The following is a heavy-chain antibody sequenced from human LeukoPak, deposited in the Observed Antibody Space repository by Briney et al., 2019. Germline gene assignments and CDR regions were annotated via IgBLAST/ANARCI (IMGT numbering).Heavy chain of an antibody. CDR2: INPNSGGT. J-gene: IGHJ4*02. CDR3: ARSRSSGNYYGQEDS. CDR1: GYTFTGYY. D-gene: IGHD1-26*01. Sequence: ASVKVSCKASGYTFTGYYMHWVRQAPGQGLEWMGWINPNSGGTNYAQKFQGRVTMTRDTSISTAYMELSSLRPDDTAVYFCARSRSSGNYYGQEDSWGQGTLVAVSS. V-gene: IGHV1-2*02.